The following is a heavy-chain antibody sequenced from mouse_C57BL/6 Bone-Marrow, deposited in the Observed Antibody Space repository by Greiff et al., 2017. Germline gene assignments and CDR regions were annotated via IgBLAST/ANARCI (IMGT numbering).Heavy chain of an antibody. V-gene: IGHV5-2*01. J-gene: IGHJ4*01. CDR3: ARLYYYGSSYAMDY. CDR2: INSDGGST. CDR1: EYEFPSHD. D-gene: IGHD1-1*01. Sequence: EVQGVESGGGLVQPGESLKLSCESNEYEFPSHDMSWVRKTPEKRLEVVAAINSDGGSTYYPDTMERRFIISRDNTKKTLYLQMSSLRSEYTALYYCARLYYYGSSYAMDYWGQGTSVTVSS.